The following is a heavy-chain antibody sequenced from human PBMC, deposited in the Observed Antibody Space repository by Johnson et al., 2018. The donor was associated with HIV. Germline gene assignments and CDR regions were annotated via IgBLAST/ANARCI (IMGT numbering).Heavy chain of an antibody. Sequence: EVQLVESGGGLVQPGRSLRLSCTASGFTFGDFAMSWVRQAPGKGLEWVGFIRSKAYGGTTEYAASVKGRFTISRDDSKSIAYVQMNSLKTEDTAVYYCTRKGKRIQAFDIWGQGTMVTVSS. CDR1: GFTFGDFA. J-gene: IGHJ3*02. V-gene: IGHV3-49*04. CDR2: IRSKAYGGTT. CDR3: TRKGKRIQAFDI. D-gene: IGHD5-18*01.